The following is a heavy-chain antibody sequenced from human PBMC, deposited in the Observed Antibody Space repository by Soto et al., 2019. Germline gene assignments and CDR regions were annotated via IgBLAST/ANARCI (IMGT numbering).Heavy chain of an antibody. CDR3: ARGTLGNSGYVSSGMDV. CDR2: ISAYNGNT. J-gene: IGHJ6*02. Sequence: GASVKVSCKASGYTFSSYGITWVRQAPGQGLEWMGWISAYNGNTNYAQNLQGRVTMTTDTSTSTADMELGSLRSDDTAVYYCARGTLGNSGYVSSGMDVWGQGTTVTVSS. D-gene: IGHD5-12*01. CDR1: GYTFSSYG. V-gene: IGHV1-18*01.